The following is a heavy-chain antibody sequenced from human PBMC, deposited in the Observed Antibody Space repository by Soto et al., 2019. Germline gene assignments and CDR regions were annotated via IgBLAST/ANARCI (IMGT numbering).Heavy chain of an antibody. CDR3: ARVRGSYSLDY. J-gene: IGHJ4*02. D-gene: IGHD1-26*01. V-gene: IGHV3-23*01. CDR2: ISGSGGST. CDR1: GFTFSSYA. Sequence: EVQLLESGGGLVQPGGSLRLSCAASGFTFSSYAMSWVRQAPGKGLEWVSAISGSGGSTYYADSVKGRFTISRDNSKNSLYLQMNSLRAEDMAVYYCARVRGSYSLDYWGQGTLVTVSS.